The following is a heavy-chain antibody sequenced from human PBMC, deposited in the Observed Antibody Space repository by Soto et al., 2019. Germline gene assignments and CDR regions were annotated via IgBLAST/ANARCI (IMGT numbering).Heavy chain of an antibody. CDR1: GGTFNNYT. V-gene: IGHV1-69*01. J-gene: IGHJ6*02. D-gene: IGHD5-18*01. CDR3: ARGRGYRGDDHYYYFDMDV. Sequence: QVQLVQSGAEVKKPASSVKVSCKASGGTFNNYTITWVRQAPGEGLEWMGGSIPIFGTANYAQNFQGRVTISVDESTSTADMELSSLRSEDTAVYYCARGRGYRGDDHYYYFDMDVWGQGTTVTVSS. CDR2: SIPIFGTA.